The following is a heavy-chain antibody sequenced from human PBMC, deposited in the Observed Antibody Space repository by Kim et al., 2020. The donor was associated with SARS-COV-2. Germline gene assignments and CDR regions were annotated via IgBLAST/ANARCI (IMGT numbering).Heavy chain of an antibody. CDR2: IYYSGST. V-gene: IGHV4-31*03. CDR1: GGSISSGGYY. Sequence: SETLSLTCTVSGGSISSGGYYWSWIRQHPGKGLEWIGYIYYSGSTYYNPSLKSRITISVDTSKNQFSLKLSSVTVADTAVYYCARAKVRVPFTIFGVVGAFDIWGQGTLVPVSS. D-gene: IGHD3-3*01. J-gene: IGHJ3*02. CDR3: ARAKVRVPFTIFGVVGAFDI.